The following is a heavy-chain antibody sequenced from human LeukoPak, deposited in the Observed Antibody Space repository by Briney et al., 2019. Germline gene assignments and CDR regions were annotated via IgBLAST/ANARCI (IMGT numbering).Heavy chain of an antibody. CDR2: ISYDGSNK. Sequence: PGRSLRLSCAASGFTFSSYGMHWVRQAPGKGLEWVAVISYDGSNKYYADSVKGRFTISRDNSKNTLYLQMNSLRAEDTAVYYCAKDVDYYDSSIGNAFDIWGQGTMVTVSS. CDR3: AKDVDYYDSSIGNAFDI. CDR1: GFTFSSYG. J-gene: IGHJ3*02. D-gene: IGHD3-22*01. V-gene: IGHV3-30*18.